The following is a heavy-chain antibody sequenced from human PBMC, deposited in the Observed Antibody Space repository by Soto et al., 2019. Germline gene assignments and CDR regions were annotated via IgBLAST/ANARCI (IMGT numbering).Heavy chain of an antibody. CDR3: ARANTSDNVWGTYRFLFHVDY. CDR2: INHSGTT. Sequence: QVQLQQWGAGLLRPSETLSLTCAAHGETVSCYYGTWIRQTPAKGLEWIGEINHSGTTNDNPSLRRRDTISVDTDTNQFSLNRRAVTAADTALYYCARANTSDNVWGTYRFLFHVDYWEQVPRVYVS. CDR1: GETVSCYY. V-gene: IGHV4-34*01. J-gene: IGHJ4*02. D-gene: IGHD3-16*02.